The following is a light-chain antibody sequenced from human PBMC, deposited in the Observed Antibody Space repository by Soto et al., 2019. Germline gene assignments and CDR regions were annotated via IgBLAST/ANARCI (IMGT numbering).Light chain of an antibody. CDR2: GAS. V-gene: IGKV3-20*01. Sequence: EIVLTQSPGTLSLSPGERATLSCRASQYVSSSQLAWYQQKPGQPPRLLIYGASTRATGIPDRFSGSGSGTDFPLTISRLEPEDFAIYFCQQYCGSPRTFGQGNKLEIK. CDR3: QQYCGSPRT. CDR1: QYVSSSQ. J-gene: IGKJ2*01.